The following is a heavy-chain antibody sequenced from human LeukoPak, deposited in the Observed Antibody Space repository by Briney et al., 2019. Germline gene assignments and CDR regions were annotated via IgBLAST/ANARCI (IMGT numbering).Heavy chain of an antibody. CDR2: IKQDGSEK. Sequence: SGGSLRLSCAASGFTFSSYWMSWVRQAPGKGLEWVASIKQDGSEKYYVDSVKGRFTISRDNAKNSLYLQMDSLRAEDTAVYYCARTDFWSGYYTGYWGQGTLVTVSS. J-gene: IGHJ4*02. V-gene: IGHV3-7*01. CDR1: GFTFSSYW. CDR3: ARTDFWSGYYTGY. D-gene: IGHD3-3*01.